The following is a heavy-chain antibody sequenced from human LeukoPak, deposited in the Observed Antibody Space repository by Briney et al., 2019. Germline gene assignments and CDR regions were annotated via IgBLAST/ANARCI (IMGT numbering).Heavy chain of an antibody. CDR3: ARFSGSYGGFDY. V-gene: IGHV4-39*07. CDR2: IYYTGNT. D-gene: IGHD1-26*01. Sequence: SQTLSLTCTVSGGSVSSSNFYWAWIRQPPGKGLEWIGSIYYTGNTFYNPSLKSRGTLSIDTSKNQFSLKLTSVTAADTAVYYCARFSGSYGGFDYWGQGTLVTVSS. CDR1: GGSVSSSNFY. J-gene: IGHJ4*02.